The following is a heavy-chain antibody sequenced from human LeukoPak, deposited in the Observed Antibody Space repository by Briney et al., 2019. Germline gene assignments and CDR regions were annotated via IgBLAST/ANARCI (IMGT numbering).Heavy chain of an antibody. J-gene: IGHJ4*01. V-gene: IGHV4-59*08. CDR3: ARVPDGSGSVDY. D-gene: IGHD3-10*01. CDR1: GGSINSYY. CDR2: IYYSGST. Sequence: PSETLSLTCTVSGGSINSYYWSWIRQPPGKGLEWIGYIYYSGSTNYNPSLKSRVTISVDTSKNQFSLKLSSVTAADTAVYYCARVPDGSGSVDYWGHGTLVTVSS.